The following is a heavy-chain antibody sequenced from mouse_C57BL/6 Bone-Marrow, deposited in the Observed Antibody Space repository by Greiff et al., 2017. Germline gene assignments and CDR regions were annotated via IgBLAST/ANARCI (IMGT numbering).Heavy chain of an antibody. CDR3: TTWRCAY. J-gene: IGHJ3*01. Sequence: VHVKQSGAELVRPGASVKLSCTASGFNIKDAYMHWVTQRPEQGLEWIGWIDPENGDTESASKFQGKATITADTSSNTAYLQLSSLTSEDTAVYYCTTWRCAYWGQGTLVTVSA. CDR1: GFNIKDAY. V-gene: IGHV14-4*01. CDR2: IDPENGDT.